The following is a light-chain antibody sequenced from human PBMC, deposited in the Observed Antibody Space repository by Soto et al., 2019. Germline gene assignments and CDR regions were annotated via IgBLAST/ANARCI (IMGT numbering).Light chain of an antibody. J-gene: IGKJ1*01. V-gene: IGKV1-27*01. Sequence: DIEMTQSPSSLSASVGDRVTITCRASQGISNYLAWYQQKPGKVPKLLIYAASTLQSGVPPRFSGSGSGTDFTLTISSLQPEDVATYYCQKYNSALGTFGQGTKVDIK. CDR3: QKYNSALGT. CDR1: QGISNY. CDR2: AAS.